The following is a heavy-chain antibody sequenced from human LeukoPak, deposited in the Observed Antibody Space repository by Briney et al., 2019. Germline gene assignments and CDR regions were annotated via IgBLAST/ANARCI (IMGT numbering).Heavy chain of an antibody. CDR3: AKGFVDIVATSRRYYFDY. V-gene: IGHV3-23*01. D-gene: IGHD5-12*01. CDR1: GFTFSSYA. CDR2: ISGSGGST. J-gene: IGHJ4*02. Sequence: GGSLRLSCAASGFTFSSYAMSWVRQAPGKGLEWVSAISGSGGSTYYADSVKGRFTISRDNPKNTLYLQMNSLRAEDTAVYYCAKGFVDIVATSRRYYFDYWGQGTLVTVSS.